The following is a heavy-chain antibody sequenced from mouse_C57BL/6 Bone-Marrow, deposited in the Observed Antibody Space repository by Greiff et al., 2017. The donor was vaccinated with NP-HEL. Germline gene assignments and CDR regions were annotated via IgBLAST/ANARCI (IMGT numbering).Heavy chain of an antibody. J-gene: IGHJ2*01. CDR2: ISYSGST. Sequence: VQLKESGPGMVKPSQSLSLTCTVTGYSITSGYDWHWIRHFPGNKLEWMGYISYSGSTNYNPSLKSRISITHDTSKNHFFLKLNSVTTEDTATYCCAREGNYCFDYWGQGTTLTVSS. D-gene: IGHD2-1*01. V-gene: IGHV3-1*01. CDR1: GYSITSGYD. CDR3: AREGNYCFDY.